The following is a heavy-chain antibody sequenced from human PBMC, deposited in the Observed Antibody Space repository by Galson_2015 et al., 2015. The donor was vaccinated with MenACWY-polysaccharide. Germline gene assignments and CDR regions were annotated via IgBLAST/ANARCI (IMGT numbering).Heavy chain of an antibody. Sequence: SLRLSCAVSGFTFSSYWMHWVRQVPGKGLVWVSRINSAASRADYADSVKGRFTISRDNAKNTLYLQMNSLRGEDTALYYCAKAGGDYGTEHIEYWGQGTLVTVSS. CDR2: INSAASRA. D-gene: IGHD4-17*01. V-gene: IGHV3-74*01. CDR1: GFTFSSYW. CDR3: AKAGGDYGTEHIEY. J-gene: IGHJ4*02.